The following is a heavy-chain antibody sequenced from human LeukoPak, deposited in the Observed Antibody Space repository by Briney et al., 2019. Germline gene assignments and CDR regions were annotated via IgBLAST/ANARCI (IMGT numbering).Heavy chain of an antibody. Sequence: PSETLSLTCTVSGGSISSYYWSWFRQPPGRGLEWIGYIYYSGSTNYNPSLKSRVTISVDTSKNQFSLKLSSVTAADTAVYYCARVWYSSSWYGGADAFDIWGQGTMVTVSS. CDR2: IYYSGST. D-gene: IGHD6-13*01. CDR1: GGSISSYY. V-gene: IGHV4-59*01. CDR3: ARVWYSSSWYGGADAFDI. J-gene: IGHJ3*02.